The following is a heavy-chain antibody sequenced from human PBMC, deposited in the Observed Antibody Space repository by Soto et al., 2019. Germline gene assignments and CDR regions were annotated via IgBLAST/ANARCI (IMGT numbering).Heavy chain of an antibody. Sequence: QVQLVESGGGVVQPGSSLRLSCAAFGFTFSRYGIHWVRQSPGKGLEWVSFISYDGGKTDYVDSVRGRFTVSRDNSKNILYLQMRSLRAEDTAVYFCAREVRANLNDFGDYEWFDPWGQRTLVTVSS. CDR3: AREVRANLNDFGDYEWFDP. CDR2: ISYDGGKT. V-gene: IGHV3-30*03. J-gene: IGHJ5*02. CDR1: GFTFSRYG. D-gene: IGHD4-17*01.